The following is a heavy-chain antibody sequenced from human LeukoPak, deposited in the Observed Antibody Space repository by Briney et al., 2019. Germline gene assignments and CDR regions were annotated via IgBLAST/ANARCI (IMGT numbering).Heavy chain of an antibody. Sequence: ASVKVSCKASGGTFSSYAISWVRQAPGQGLEWMGWINPNSGVTNYAQKFQGRVTMTRDTSISTAYMELDSLISDDTAVYYCARARGSSSWFVDQNPRRNWFDPWGQGTLVTVSS. CDR2: INPNSGVT. D-gene: IGHD6-13*01. CDR3: ARARGSSSWFVDQNPRRNWFDP. J-gene: IGHJ5*02. CDR1: GGTFSSYA. V-gene: IGHV1-2*02.